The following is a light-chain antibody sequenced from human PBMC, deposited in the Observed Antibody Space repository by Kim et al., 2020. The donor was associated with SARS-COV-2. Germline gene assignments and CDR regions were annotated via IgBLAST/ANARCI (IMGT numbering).Light chain of an antibody. J-gene: IGKJ4*01. V-gene: IGKV3-20*01. CDR2: GPS. CDR1: QSIRGND. CDR3: QQYGSSVT. Sequence: LPPGRRATLSGWASQSIRGNDLAWYQQKPGQAPRLLIYGPSTRATGIPDRFSGSGSGTDVTLTIARLEPEDFAVYDCQQYGSSVTFGGGTKVDIK.